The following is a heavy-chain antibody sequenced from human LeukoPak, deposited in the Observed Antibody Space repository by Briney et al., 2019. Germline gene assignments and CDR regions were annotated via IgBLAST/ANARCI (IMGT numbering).Heavy chain of an antibody. D-gene: IGHD6-19*01. CDR1: GFTFSSYG. CDR3: AKEGIAVAAYYFDY. V-gene: IGHV3-30*02. J-gene: IGHJ4*02. Sequence: PGGSLRLSCAASGFTFSSYGMHWVRQAPGKGLEWVAFIRYDGSNKYYADSVKGRFTISRDNSKNTLYLQMNSLRAEDTAVYYCAKEGIAVAAYYFDYWGQGTLVTVSS. CDR2: IRYDGSNK.